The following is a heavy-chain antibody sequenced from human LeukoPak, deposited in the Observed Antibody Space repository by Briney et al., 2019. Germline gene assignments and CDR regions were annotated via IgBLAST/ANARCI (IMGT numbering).Heavy chain of an antibody. Sequence: SETLSLTCSVSGGSISSSSYYGGWIRQPPGKGLEWIGSIYYSGSTYYHPSLKSRVTISVDTSKNQFSLKLSSVTAAGTAVYYSTRVTLSYYYDCMDFGHQATTTVSS. CDR3: TRVTLSYYYDCMDF. CDR2: IYYSGST. V-gene: IGHV4-39*07. J-gene: IGHJ6*02. CDR1: GGSISSSSYY.